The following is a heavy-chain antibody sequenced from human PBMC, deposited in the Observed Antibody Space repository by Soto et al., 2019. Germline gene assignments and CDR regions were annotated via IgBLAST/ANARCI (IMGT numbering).Heavy chain of an antibody. J-gene: IGHJ6*02. D-gene: IGHD6-6*01. V-gene: IGHV3-30*18. CDR2: ISYDGSNK. CDR1: GFTFSSYG. Sequence: GGSLRLSCAASGFTFSSYGMHWVRQAPGKGLEWVAVISYDGSNKYYADSVKGRFTISRDNSKNTLYLQMNSLRAEDTAVYYCAKDHAEQLVRDYYYYYYGMDVWGQGTTVTVSS. CDR3: AKDHAEQLVRDYYYYYYGMDV.